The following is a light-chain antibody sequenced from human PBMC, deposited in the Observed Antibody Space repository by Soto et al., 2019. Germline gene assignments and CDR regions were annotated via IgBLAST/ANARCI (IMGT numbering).Light chain of an antibody. J-gene: IGKJ4*01. CDR3: QQYVASPLT. CDR2: GAS. CDR1: QTVDSNS. V-gene: IGKV3-20*01. Sequence: EFVLTQSPGALSVSPGETVSLSCRASQTVDSNSLAWYHHKPGLPPRLLIFGASTRATRVPDRVSGSGSGTDFTLTITRLEPEDSGLYFCQQYVASPLTFGGGTRVEMK.